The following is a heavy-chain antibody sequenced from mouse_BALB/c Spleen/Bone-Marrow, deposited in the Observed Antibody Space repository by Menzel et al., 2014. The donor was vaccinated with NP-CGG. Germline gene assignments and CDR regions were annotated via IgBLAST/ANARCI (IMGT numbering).Heavy chain of an antibody. CDR2: ITNGGDNT. Sequence: EVNLVESGGGLVKPGGSLKLSCAASGFVFSRYDMSWVRQTPEKRLEWVAYITNGGDNTYYPDTVKGRFTISRDNAKNTLYLQMSILKSEDTAMYYCVRHKNYYAMDYWGQGTSVTVSS. V-gene: IGHV5-12-1*01. CDR1: GFVFSRYD. CDR3: VRHKNYYAMDY. J-gene: IGHJ4*01.